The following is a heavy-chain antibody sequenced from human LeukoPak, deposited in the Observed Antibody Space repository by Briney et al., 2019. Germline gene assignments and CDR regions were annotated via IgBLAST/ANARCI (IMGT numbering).Heavy chain of an antibody. CDR2: ISSGSSYI. D-gene: IGHD2-15*01. V-gene: IGHV3-21*04. Sequence: GGSLRLSCAASGFTFSSYSMKWVRQAPGKGLEWVSSISSGSSYIYYADSVKGRFTVSRDNAKNSLYLQMSSLRAEDTALYYCARAAGECSGGSCYSHAFDVWGQGTRVTVSS. CDR3: ARAAGECSGGSCYSHAFDV. CDR1: GFTFSSYS. J-gene: IGHJ3*01.